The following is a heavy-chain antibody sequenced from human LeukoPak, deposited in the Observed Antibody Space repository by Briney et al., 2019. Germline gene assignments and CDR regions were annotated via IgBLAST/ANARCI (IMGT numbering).Heavy chain of an antibody. J-gene: IGHJ4*02. CDR2: IKQDGTEK. D-gene: IGHD2-15*01. Sequence: PGGSLRLSCAASGFNIGTYWMNWVRQTPGKGLQWVANIKQDGTEKYYLDSVKGRFIISRDTANNFLYLQMNSLRAEDTAVYYCAKDLIGWSFDYWGQGTLVTVSS. CDR3: AKDLIGWSFDY. CDR1: GFNIGTYW. V-gene: IGHV3-7*03.